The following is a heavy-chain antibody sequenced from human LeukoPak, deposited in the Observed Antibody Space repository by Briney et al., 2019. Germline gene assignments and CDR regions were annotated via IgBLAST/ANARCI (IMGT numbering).Heavy chain of an antibody. CDR3: AKDRGDSSSRGVDY. V-gene: IGHV3-30*02. Sequence: WGSLRLSCAASGFTFSSYGMHWVRQAPGKGLEWVAFIRYDGSNKYYADSVKGRFTISRDNSKNTLYLQMNSLRAEDTAVYYCAKDRGDSSSRGVDYWGQGTLVTVSS. J-gene: IGHJ4*02. D-gene: IGHD6-6*01. CDR1: GFTFSSYG. CDR2: IRYDGSNK.